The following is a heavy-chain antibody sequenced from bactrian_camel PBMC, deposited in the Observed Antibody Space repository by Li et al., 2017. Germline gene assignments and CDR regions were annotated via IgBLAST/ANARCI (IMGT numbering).Heavy chain of an antibody. D-gene: IGHD2*01. V-gene: IGHV3S40*01. CDR1: EPAFSKRC. Sequence: DVQLVESGGGSVQPGGSLRLSCASSEPAFSKRCMAWFRQAPGKERQGVAAIVTGAHNKYHAGSANGRFTISQDNAKNTVSLQMNSLKPEDTAMYYCAADFCPSTRDFARKWNRARTYSYWGQGTQVTVS. J-gene: IGHJ4*01. CDR3: AADFCPSTRDFARKWNRARTYSY. CDR2: IVTGAHNK.